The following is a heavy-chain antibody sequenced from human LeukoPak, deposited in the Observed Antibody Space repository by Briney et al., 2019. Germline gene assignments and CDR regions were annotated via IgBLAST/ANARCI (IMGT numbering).Heavy chain of an antibody. CDR3: AREDCSGGSCSSFDY. D-gene: IGHD2-15*01. J-gene: IGHJ4*02. Sequence: SETLSLTCTVAGGSITRDSCYWGWIRQPPGKGLEWIGNFYHSGTTYYNPSLKSRVTIFVDTSKNQFSLKLTSVTAADTAVYDCAREDCSGGSCSSFDYWGQGTLVTVSS. V-gene: IGHV4-39*02. CDR2: FYHSGTT. CDR1: GGSITRDSCY.